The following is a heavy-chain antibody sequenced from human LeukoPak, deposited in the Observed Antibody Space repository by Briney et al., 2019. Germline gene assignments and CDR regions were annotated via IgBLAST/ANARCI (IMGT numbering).Heavy chain of an antibody. CDR2: VDYSGST. D-gene: IGHD3-22*01. CDR1: GGSIGRYY. CDR3: AGRNYYDSSGYYYISDY. Sequence: SETLSLTCTVSGGSIGRYYWSWIRQPPGKGLEWVGYVDYSGSTNYNPSLKSRVTISVDTSKNQFSLKLSSVTPADTAVYYCAGRNYYDSSGYYYISDYWGQGTLVTVSS. J-gene: IGHJ4*02. V-gene: IGHV4-59*01.